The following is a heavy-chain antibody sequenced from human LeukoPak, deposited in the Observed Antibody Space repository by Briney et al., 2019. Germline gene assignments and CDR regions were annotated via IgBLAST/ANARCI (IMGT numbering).Heavy chain of an antibody. V-gene: IGHV3-30*18. D-gene: IGHD5-18*01. CDR1: GFTFSSYG. Sequence: GGSLRLSCAASGFTFSSYGMHWVRQAPGKGLEWVAVISYDGSNKYYADSVKGRFTISRDNSKNTLYLQMNSLRAEDTAVNYCAKDRRYSGNDAFDIWGQGTMVTVSS. CDR3: AKDRRYSGNDAFDI. CDR2: ISYDGSNK. J-gene: IGHJ3*02.